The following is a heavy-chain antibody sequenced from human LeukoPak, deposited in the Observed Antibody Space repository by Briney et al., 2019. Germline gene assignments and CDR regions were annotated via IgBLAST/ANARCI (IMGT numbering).Heavy chain of an antibody. CDR2: IKSKTDGGTT. Sequence: GGSLRLSCAASGFTFSNAWMGWVRQAPGKGLEWVGRIKSKTDGGTTNYAAPVKGRFTISRDDSKNTLYLQMNSLKTEDAAVYYCTTERRIAAAGTFDYWGQGTLVTVSS. CDR1: GFTFSNAW. V-gene: IGHV3-15*01. CDR3: TTERRIAAAGTFDY. J-gene: IGHJ4*02. D-gene: IGHD6-13*01.